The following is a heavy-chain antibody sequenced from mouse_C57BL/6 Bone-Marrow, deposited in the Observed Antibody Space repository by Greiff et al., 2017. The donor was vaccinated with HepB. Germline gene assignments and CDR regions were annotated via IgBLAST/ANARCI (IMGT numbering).Heavy chain of an antibody. D-gene: IGHD1-1*01. Sequence: QVQLQQSGAELARPGASVKLSCKASGYTFTSYGISWVKQRTGQGLEWIGEIYPRSGNTYYNEKFKGKATLTADTSSSTAYMELRSLTSEDSAVYFCARRGHYYGRKGWYFDVWGTGTTVTVSS. J-gene: IGHJ1*03. CDR3: ARRGHYYGRKGWYFDV. CDR2: IYPRSGNT. CDR1: GYTFTSYG. V-gene: IGHV1-81*01.